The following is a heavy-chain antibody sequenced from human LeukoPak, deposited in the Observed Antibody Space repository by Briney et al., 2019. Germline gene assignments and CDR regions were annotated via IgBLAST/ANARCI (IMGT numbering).Heavy chain of an antibody. Sequence: PSQTLSLTCTVSGGSISSNSYYWGWIRQPPGKGLEWIGSIYYSGSTYYNPSLKSRVSISVDTSKNQFSLKLSSVTAAVTAVYYCAREGFLGYCSSTACLGAFDIWGQGTMVTVSS. J-gene: IGHJ3*02. V-gene: IGHV4-39*07. D-gene: IGHD2-2*01. CDR1: GGSISSNSYY. CDR3: AREGFLGYCSSTACLGAFDI. CDR2: IYYSGST.